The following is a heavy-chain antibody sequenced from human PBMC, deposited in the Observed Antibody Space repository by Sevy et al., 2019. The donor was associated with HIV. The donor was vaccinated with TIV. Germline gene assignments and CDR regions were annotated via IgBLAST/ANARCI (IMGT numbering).Heavy chain of an antibody. V-gene: IGHV3-11*05. CDR2: MSSGTSYT. D-gene: IGHD3-16*01. CDR3: ARDRRNYGGQYFDY. J-gene: IGHJ4*02. Sequence: GGSLRLSCAASGFTFSDYYMSWIRQAPGKGLEWVSYMSSGTSYTNYEDSVKGRFTISRDNPKNSLYLQMNSLRAEDTVVYYCARDRRNYGGQYFDYWGQGTLVTVSS. CDR1: GFTFSDYY.